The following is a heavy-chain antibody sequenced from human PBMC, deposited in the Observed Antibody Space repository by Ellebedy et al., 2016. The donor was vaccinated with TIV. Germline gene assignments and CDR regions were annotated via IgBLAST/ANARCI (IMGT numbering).Heavy chain of an antibody. Sequence: MPSETLSLTCSVSGGSVSTYYWSWIRQPPGKGLEWIGYIYYSGSTLYIPSLKSRVTISVDKSRNQISLQLRSVTAADTAVYFCARDRRYYYDTSRYNDLDAFDIWGHGTMVTVSS. J-gene: IGHJ3*02. CDR3: ARDRRYYYDTSRYNDLDAFDI. V-gene: IGHV4-59*02. CDR2: IYYSGST. D-gene: IGHD3-22*01. CDR1: GGSVSTYY.